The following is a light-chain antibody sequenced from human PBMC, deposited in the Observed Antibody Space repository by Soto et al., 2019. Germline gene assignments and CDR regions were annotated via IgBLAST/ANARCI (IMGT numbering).Light chain of an antibody. CDR3: QQYYSYPPG. Sequence: AIRMTQSPSSLSASTGARVTITCRATQGISSYLAGYQQKPGKAPKLLIYAASTLQIGAPSRFSVSGSGTDFTLTISCLQSEDFATYYCQQYYSYPPGFGQGTRLEIK. V-gene: IGKV1-8*01. J-gene: IGKJ5*01. CDR1: QGISSY. CDR2: AAS.